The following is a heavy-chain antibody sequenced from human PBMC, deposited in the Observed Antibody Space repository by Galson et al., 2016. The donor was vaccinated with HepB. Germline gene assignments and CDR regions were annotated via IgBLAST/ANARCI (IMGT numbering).Heavy chain of an antibody. J-gene: IGHJ4*02. CDR1: GDSISTYY. V-gene: IGHV4-59*01. Sequence: SETLSLTCTVSGDSISTYYWSWIRQPPGKGLEWIGYIFHTGSSDYNPSLKSRVSMSVDTSKNQVSVKLTAVAAADTAVDYCARAHCSGGSCFFVDYWGQGILVTVSS. CDR3: ARAHCSGGSCFFVDY. D-gene: IGHD2-15*01. CDR2: IFHTGSS.